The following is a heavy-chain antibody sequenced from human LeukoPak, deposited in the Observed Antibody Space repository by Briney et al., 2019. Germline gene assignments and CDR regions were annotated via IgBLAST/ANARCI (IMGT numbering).Heavy chain of an antibody. CDR1: GGSISSSSYY. CDR3: ATTAGRYSYYLDV. V-gene: IGHV4-39*01. CDR2: IYYSGST. Sequence: PSETLSLTCTVSGGSISSSSYYWGWIRQPPGKGLEWIGSIYYSGSTYYNQSLKSRVTISVDTSKNQFSLKLSSVTAADTAVYYCATTAGRYSYYLDVWGKGTTVTISS. D-gene: IGHD6-19*01. J-gene: IGHJ6*03.